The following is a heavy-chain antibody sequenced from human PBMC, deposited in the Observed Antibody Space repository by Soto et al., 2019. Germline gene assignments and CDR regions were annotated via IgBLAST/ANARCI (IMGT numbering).Heavy chain of an antibody. J-gene: IGHJ5*02. CDR1: GGSISSYY. CDR2: IYYSGST. Sequence: SETLSLTCTVPGGSISSYYWSWIRQPPGKGLEWIGYIYYSGSTNYNPSLKSRVTISVDTSKNQFSLKLSSVTAADTAVYYCARFSSSYHNWFDPWGQGTLVTVSS. D-gene: IGHD6-6*01. CDR3: ARFSSSYHNWFDP. V-gene: IGHV4-59*01.